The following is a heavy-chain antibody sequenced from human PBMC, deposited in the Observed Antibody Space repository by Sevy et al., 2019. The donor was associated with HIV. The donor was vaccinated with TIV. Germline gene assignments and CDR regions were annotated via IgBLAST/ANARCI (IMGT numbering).Heavy chain of an antibody. V-gene: IGHV3-49*03. CDR2: IRSKAYGGTV. J-gene: IGHJ4*02. D-gene: IGHD3-9*01. Sequence: GGSLRLSCSGSGFTFGDHAVTWFRRAPGQGLEWVGLIRSKAYGGTVEYAASVKGRFTISRDDFKSVAYLQMNSLKTEDTAMYYCARDRKTHDDILTYYAFDYWGPGTLVTVSS. CDR3: ARDRKTHDDILTYYAFDY. CDR1: GFTFGDHA.